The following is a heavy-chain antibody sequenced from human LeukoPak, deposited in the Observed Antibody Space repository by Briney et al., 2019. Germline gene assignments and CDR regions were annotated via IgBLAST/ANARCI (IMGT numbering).Heavy chain of an antibody. CDR2: IYYSGST. V-gene: IGHV4-59*05. CDR1: GASISGNL. D-gene: IGHD6-19*01. Sequence: SETLSLTCTVSGASISGNLWTWIRQPPGKGLEWIGSIYYSGSTYYNPSLKSRVTISVDTSKNQFSLKLSSVTAADTAVYYCTRHVRKRGIAVAGTPGWFDPWGQGTLVTVSS. J-gene: IGHJ5*02. CDR3: TRHVRKRGIAVAGTPGWFDP.